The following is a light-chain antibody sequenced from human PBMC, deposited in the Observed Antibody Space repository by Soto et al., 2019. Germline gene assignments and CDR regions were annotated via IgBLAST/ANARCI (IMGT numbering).Light chain of an antibody. CDR1: QGITSY. J-gene: IGKJ3*01. V-gene: IGKV1-9*01. CDR2: AAS. CDR3: QQLNSSPFT. Sequence: DIQLTQSPSFLSASVGDRVTITCRASQGITSYLAWYQQKPGKAPKLLIYAASTLQSGVPSRFSGSGSGTEFTLTISRLQPEDFATYYCQQLNSSPFTFGPGTKVDIK.